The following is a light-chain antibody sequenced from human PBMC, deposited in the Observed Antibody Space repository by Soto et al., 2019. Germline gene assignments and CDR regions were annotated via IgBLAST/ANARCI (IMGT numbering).Light chain of an antibody. CDR1: ESVSTN. V-gene: IGKV3-15*01. J-gene: IGKJ1*01. CDR2: GAS. Sequence: EIVMTQSPATLSLSPGERATVSYRASESVSTNLAWYQQKPGQAPRLLIYGASTRAPGIPARFSGSGSGTEFTLTIGSLQSEDFAVYYCQQYSIWRTFGQGTKVEIK. CDR3: QQYSIWRT.